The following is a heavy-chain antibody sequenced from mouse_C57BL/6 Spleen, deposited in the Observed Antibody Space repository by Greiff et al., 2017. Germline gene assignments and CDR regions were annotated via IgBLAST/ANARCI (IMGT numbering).Heavy chain of an antibody. J-gene: IGHJ4*01. V-gene: IGHV3-6*01. CDR1: GYSITSGYY. CDR3: AREERYYYGSSHYAMDY. D-gene: IGHD1-1*01. CDR2: ISYDGSN. Sequence: EVQLLESGPGLVKPSQSLSLTCSVTGYSITSGYYWNWIRQFPGNKLEWMGYISYDGSNNYNPSLKNRISITRDTSKNQFFLKLNSVTTEDTATYYCAREERYYYGSSHYAMDYWGQGTSVTVSS.